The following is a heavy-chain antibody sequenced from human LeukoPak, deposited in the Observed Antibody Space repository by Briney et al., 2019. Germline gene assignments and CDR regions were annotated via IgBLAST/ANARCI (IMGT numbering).Heavy chain of an antibody. CDR1: GYTFTSYY. CDR3: AREGDIVVVPAAITLSY. Sequence: ASVKVSCRASGYTFTSYYMHWVRQAPGQGLEWMGIINPSGGSTSYAQKFQGRVTMTRDTSTSTVYMELSRLRSDDTAVYYCAREGDIVVVPAAITLSYWGQGTLVTVSS. D-gene: IGHD2-2*01. V-gene: IGHV1-46*01. J-gene: IGHJ4*02. CDR2: INPSGGST.